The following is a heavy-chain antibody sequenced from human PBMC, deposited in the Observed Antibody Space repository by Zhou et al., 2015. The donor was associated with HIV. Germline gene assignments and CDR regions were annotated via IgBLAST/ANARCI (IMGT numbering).Heavy chain of an antibody. CDR2: IIPILGIA. D-gene: IGHD3-3*01. CDR3: ARDLPRYDFWSGYEDWFDP. J-gene: IGHJ5*02. Sequence: QVQLVQSGAEVKKPGSSVKVSCKASGGTFSSYTISWVRQAPGQGLEWMGRIIPILGIANYAQKFQGRVTITADKSTSTAYMELSSLRSEDTAVYYCARDLPRYDFWSGYEDWFDPWGQGTLVTVSS. CDR1: GGTFSSYT. V-gene: IGHV1-69*08.